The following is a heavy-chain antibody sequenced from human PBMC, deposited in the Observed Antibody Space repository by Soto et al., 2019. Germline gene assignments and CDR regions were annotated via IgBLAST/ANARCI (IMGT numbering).Heavy chain of an antibody. D-gene: IGHD3-10*01. CDR3: ARVASNRGFIDAAIFH. CDR2: IYYSGST. V-gene: IGHV4-39*01. CDR1: GGSISSSSYY. J-gene: IGHJ1*01. Sequence: SETLSLTCTVSGGSISSSSYYWGWIRQPPGKGLEWIGTIYYSGSTYYNPSLKSRVTISVDTSQNQFSLKLSSVTAADTAVYYCARVASNRGFIDAAIFHWGQGILVTGSS.